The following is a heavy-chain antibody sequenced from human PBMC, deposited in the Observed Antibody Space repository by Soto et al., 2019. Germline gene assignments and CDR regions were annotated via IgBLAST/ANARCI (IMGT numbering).Heavy chain of an antibody. Sequence: QVQLQESGPGLVKPSQTLSLTCTVSGGSIRSGGYYWSWIRQHPGKGLEWIGYIYYSGSTYYNPSLKSRVTISVDTSKNQFSLKLSSVTAADTAVYYCARVFIAAGEVRFDPWGQGTLVTVSS. V-gene: IGHV4-31*03. CDR2: IYYSGST. J-gene: IGHJ5*02. D-gene: IGHD6-13*01. CDR1: GGSIRSGGYY. CDR3: ARVFIAAGEVRFDP.